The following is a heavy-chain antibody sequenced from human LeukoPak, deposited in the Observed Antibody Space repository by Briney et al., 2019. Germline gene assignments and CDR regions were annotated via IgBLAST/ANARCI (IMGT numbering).Heavy chain of an antibody. Sequence: SETLSLTCTVSGVSISSYYWSWIRQPPGKGLEWIGSIYTTGDTSYNPSLKRGVTISVDTSKNQFSLKLSSVTAADTAVYYCARATPVGRVRFDYGGQGTLVTVSS. J-gene: IGHJ4*02. V-gene: IGHV4-4*09. D-gene: IGHD3-16*01. CDR3: ARATPVGRVRFDY. CDR2: IYTTGDT. CDR1: GVSISSYY.